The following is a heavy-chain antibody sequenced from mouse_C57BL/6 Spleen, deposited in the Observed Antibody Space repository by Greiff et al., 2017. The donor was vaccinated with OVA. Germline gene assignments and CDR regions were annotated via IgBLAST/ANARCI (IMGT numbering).Heavy chain of an antibody. D-gene: IGHD2-1*01. J-gene: IGHJ2*01. CDR2: IYPGSGST. V-gene: IGHV1-55*01. CDR3: GYYGNYVDY. Sequence: QVHVKQPGAELVKPGASVKMSCKASGYTFTSYWITWVKQRPGQGLEWIGDIYPGSGSTNYNEKFKSKATLTVDTSSSTAYMQLSSLTSEDSAVYYCGYYGNYVDYWGQGTTLTVSS. CDR1: GYTFTSYW.